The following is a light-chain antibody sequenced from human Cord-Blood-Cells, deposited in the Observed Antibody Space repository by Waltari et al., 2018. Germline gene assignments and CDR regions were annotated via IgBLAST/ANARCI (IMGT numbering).Light chain of an antibody. CDR2: DVS. J-gene: IGLJ1*01. Sequence: HSSLTQPASVSGSPGQSITISCTGTRSDVGGYHSVSWYQQHPGKAPKLMIYDVSKRPSGVSNRFSGSKSGNTASLTISGLQAEDEADYYCSSYTSSSTYVFGTGTKVTVL. CDR3: SSYTSSSTYV. CDR1: RSDVGGYHS. V-gene: IGLV2-14*01.